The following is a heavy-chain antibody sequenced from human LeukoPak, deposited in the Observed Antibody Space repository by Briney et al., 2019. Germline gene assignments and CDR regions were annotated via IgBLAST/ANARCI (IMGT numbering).Heavy chain of an antibody. D-gene: IGHD6-6*01. CDR3: ARRAFTSSSFSYYYYVDV. CDR2: IHPADSDT. CDR1: GYSFTSYW. J-gene: IGHJ6*03. V-gene: IGHV5-51*01. Sequence: GESLKISCQGSGYSFTSYWIGWVRQMPGKGLEWMGIIHPADSDTRYNPSFQGQVTISADISIRTAYLQWSSLRASDTAVYYCARRAFTSSSFSYYYYVDVWGKGTTVTVSS.